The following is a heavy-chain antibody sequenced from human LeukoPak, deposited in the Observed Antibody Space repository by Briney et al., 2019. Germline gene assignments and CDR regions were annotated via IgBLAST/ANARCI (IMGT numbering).Heavy chain of an antibody. CDR3: ARHRVLGYSGYDGGSWFDP. D-gene: IGHD5-12*01. Sequence: SETLSLTCTVSGGSISSYYWSWIRQPPGKGLEWIGYIYYSGSTNYNPSLKSRVTISVDTSKNQFSLKRSSVTAADTAVYYCARHRVLGYSGYDGGSWFDPWGQGTLVTVSS. J-gene: IGHJ5*02. V-gene: IGHV4-59*08. CDR2: IYYSGST. CDR1: GGSISSYY.